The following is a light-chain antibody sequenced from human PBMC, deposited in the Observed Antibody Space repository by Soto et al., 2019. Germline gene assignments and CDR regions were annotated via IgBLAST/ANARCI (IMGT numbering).Light chain of an antibody. CDR2: GAS. Sequence: EIVLTHSPGTLSLSPGERATLSCRASQSVSSSYLAWYQQKPDQAPRLLIYGASSRATGIPDRFSGSGSGTDFTVTISRLEPEEFAVYYCQQYCRSPPYTFGHGTKLEIK. CDR3: QQYCRSPPYT. CDR1: QSVSSSY. V-gene: IGKV3-20*01. J-gene: IGKJ2*01.